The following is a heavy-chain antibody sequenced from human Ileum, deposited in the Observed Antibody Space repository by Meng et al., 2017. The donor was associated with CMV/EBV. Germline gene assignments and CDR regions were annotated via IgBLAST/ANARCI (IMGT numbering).Heavy chain of an antibody. CDR1: GYTFRRSP. D-gene: IGHD3-10*01. Sequence: GESLKISCVASGYTFRRSPMSWVRQAPGKGLEWVSTIPTYGDSTNYADFVKGRFTISRDNSKDTLYLEMTSLRAEDTALYYCAARVGPSGSYYFDSWGQGSLVTVSS. V-gene: IGHV3-23*01. CDR2: IPTYGDST. CDR3: AARVGPSGSYYFDS. J-gene: IGHJ4*02.